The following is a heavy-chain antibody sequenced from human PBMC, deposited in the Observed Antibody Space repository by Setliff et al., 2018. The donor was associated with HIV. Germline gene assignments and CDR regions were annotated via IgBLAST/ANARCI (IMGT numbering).Heavy chain of an antibody. CDR2: IYHGGST. V-gene: IGHV4-4*02. D-gene: IGHD6-13*01. Sequence: SETLSLTCAVSGGSISSNNWWSWVRQPPGKGLEWIGEIYHGGSTNYNSSLKSRVTISVDKSKNQFSLKLSSVTAADTAVYYCARSDSGYRSSWAPFDIWGQGTMVTVSS. J-gene: IGHJ3*02. CDR3: ARSDSGYRSSWAPFDI. CDR1: GGSISSNNW.